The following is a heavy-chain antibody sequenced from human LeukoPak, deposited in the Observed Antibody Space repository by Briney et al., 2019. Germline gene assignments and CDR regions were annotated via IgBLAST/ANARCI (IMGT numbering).Heavy chain of an antibody. CDR1: VYTXTDYY. CDR3: ARVLAIYGNPDY. CDR2: ANPISGGT. J-gene: IGHJ4*02. Sequence: GASVKVSCKGSVYTXTDYYIHGVCQGPGQGRERVGWANPISGGTKYTQKVPGRVTMTRDTSISTAYLELNRLTSDDTAVYYCARVLAIYGNPDYWGQGILVTLSS. D-gene: IGHD3-16*02. V-gene: IGHV1-2*02.